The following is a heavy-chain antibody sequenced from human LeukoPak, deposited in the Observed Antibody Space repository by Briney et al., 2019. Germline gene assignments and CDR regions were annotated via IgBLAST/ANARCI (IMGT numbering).Heavy chain of an antibody. Sequence: GGSLRLSCAASGFTFSSHSMNWVRQAPGKGLEWVSSISSSSSYIYYADSVKGRFTISRDKSKNTLYLQMNSLRAEDTAVYYCAKDRRRDDVLTGSFSDWGQGTLVTVSS. CDR3: AKDRRRDDVLTGSFSD. V-gene: IGHV3-21*01. CDR2: ISSSSSYI. D-gene: IGHD3-9*01. J-gene: IGHJ4*02. CDR1: GFTFSSHS.